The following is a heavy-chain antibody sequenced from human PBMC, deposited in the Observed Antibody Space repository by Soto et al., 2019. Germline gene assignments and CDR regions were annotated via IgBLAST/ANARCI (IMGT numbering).Heavy chain of an antibody. D-gene: IGHD2-2*01. Sequence: PGGSLRLSCAVSGFTFNRLGMHWVRQAPGKGLEWVAAISYDGRNKYYADSVKGRFTISRDNSKNTLYLQMNSLRAEDTAVYYCAVGYCSSTSCYAPRLYYYGMDVWGQGTTVTVSS. CDR1: GFTFNRLG. CDR2: ISYDGRNK. CDR3: AVGYCSSTSCYAPRLYYYGMDV. V-gene: IGHV3-30*03. J-gene: IGHJ6*02.